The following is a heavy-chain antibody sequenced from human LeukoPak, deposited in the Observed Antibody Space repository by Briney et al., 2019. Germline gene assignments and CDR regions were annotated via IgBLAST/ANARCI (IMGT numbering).Heavy chain of an antibody. V-gene: IGHV3-74*01. CDR2: INTDGSST. D-gene: IGHD3-22*01. J-gene: IGHJ4*02. CDR1: GFTSSSYW. Sequence: GGSLRLSCAASGFTSSSYWMHWVRQAPGKGLVWVSRINTDGSSTSYADSVKGRFTISRDNAKNTLYLQMNSLRAEDTAVHYCARDWVDSSGYYVPLDYWGQGTLVTVSS. CDR3: ARDWVDSSGYYVPLDY.